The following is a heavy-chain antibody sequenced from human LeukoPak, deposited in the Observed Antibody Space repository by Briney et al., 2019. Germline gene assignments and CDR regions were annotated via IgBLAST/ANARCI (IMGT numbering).Heavy chain of an antibody. Sequence: PGGSLRLSCAASGFTFSIYSIISVREVPGKGLEGVVSISSRSSYLYYADSVKGPFTISRDNSKNTLYLQVNSLRAEDTAMYYCARNILFAFDIWGQGTMVTVSS. V-gene: IGHV3-21*04. D-gene: IGHD2/OR15-2a*01. CDR1: GFTFSIYS. CDR2: ISSRSSYL. CDR3: ARNILFAFDI. J-gene: IGHJ3*02.